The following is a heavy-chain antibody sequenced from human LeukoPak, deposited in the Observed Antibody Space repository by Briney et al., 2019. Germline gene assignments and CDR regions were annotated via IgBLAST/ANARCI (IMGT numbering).Heavy chain of an antibody. V-gene: IGHV1-69*13. CDR1: GGTFSSYA. CDR3: ASKCSSTSCYYFDY. Sequence: GASVKVSCKAPGGTFSSYAISWVRQAPGQGLEWMGGIIPIFGTANYAQKFQGRVTITADESTSTAYMELSSLRSEDTAVYYCASKCSSTSCYYFDYWGQGTLVTVSS. D-gene: IGHD2-2*01. CDR2: IIPIFGTA. J-gene: IGHJ4*02.